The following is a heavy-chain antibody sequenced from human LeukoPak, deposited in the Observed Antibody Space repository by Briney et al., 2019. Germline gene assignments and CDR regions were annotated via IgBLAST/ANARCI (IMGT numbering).Heavy chain of an antibody. V-gene: IGHV1-18*01. D-gene: IGHD3-3*01. CDR2: ISAYNGNT. CDR1: GYTFIHYG. Sequence: ASVKVSCKASGYTFIHYGISWVRQAPGQGLEWMGWISAYNGNTNYAQKLQGRVTMTTDTSTSTAYMELRSLRSDDTAVYYCARDQGITIFGVVSPLTFFDYWGQGTLVTVSS. J-gene: IGHJ4*02. CDR3: ARDQGITIFGVVSPLTFFDY.